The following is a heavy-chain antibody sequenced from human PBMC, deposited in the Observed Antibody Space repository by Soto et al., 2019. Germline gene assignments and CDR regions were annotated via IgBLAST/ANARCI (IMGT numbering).Heavy chain of an antibody. CDR2: ISSTVYTK. Sequence: PGGSLRLSCAASGFTFTDYAMNWVRQAPGQGLEWISYISSTVYTKYYADSVKGRFTISRDSATNSVYLQMSSLRDEDTAVYYCARGSSVDYWGQGTLVTVSS. V-gene: IGHV3-48*02. CDR1: GFTFTDYA. J-gene: IGHJ4*02. CDR3: ARGSSVDY.